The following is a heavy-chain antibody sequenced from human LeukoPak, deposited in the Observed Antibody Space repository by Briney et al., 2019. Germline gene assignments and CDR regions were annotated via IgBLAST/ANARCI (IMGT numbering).Heavy chain of an antibody. V-gene: IGHV3-23*01. CDR3: AKDSRSNLYYFDY. CDR1: GFTFSSYA. CDR2: ISASGGTT. Sequence: GGSLRLSCAASGFTFSSYAMAWVRQVPGKGLEWISAISASGGTTYYEDSVKGRFTISRDSSKNTLYLQMNSLRAEDTAVYYCAKDSRSNLYYFDYWGQGALVTVSS. D-gene: IGHD6-13*01. J-gene: IGHJ4*02.